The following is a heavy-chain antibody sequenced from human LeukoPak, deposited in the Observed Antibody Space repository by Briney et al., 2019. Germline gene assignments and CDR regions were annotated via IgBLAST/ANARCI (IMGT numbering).Heavy chain of an antibody. CDR1: GYTFTSYG. CDR2: INAYNGNT. Sequence: GAPVNVSCKASGYTFTSYGISWVRQAPGQGLDWMGWINAYNGNTNYAQKLQGRVTMTTDTSTSTAYMELRSLRSDDTAVYYCARDPVIVVVTATPYYFDYWGQGTLVTVSS. CDR3: ARDPVIVVVTATPYYFDY. D-gene: IGHD2-21*02. V-gene: IGHV1-18*01. J-gene: IGHJ4*02.